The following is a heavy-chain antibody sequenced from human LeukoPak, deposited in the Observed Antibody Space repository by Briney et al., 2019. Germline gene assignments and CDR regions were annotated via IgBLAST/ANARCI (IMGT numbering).Heavy chain of an antibody. V-gene: IGHV3-13*01. D-gene: IGHD2-15*01. CDR2: IGTAGDT. Sequence: GGSLRLSCAASGFTFSSYDMHWVRQATGKGLEWVSAIGTAGDTYYPGSVKGRFTISRENAKNSLYLQMNSLRAEDTAVYYCASAGDGYCSGGSCYSGAFDIWGQGTMVTVSS. J-gene: IGHJ3*02. CDR1: GFTFSSYD. CDR3: ASAGDGYCSGGSCYSGAFDI.